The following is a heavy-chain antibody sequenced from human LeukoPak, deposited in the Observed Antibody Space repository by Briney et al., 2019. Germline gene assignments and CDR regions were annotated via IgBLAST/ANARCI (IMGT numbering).Heavy chain of an antibody. J-gene: IGHJ1*01. CDR3: ARDDDRNGHFEY. CDR2: ISDDGSYK. Sequence: PGGSLRLSCTASGFTFDSYAMHWVRQAPGKGLEWVAVISDDGSYKYIADSVRGRFTISRDNSKNTLYLQMNSLRPEDRGLYYCARDDDRNGHFEYWGQGTLVTVSS. CDR1: GFTFDSYA. V-gene: IGHV3-30*04. D-gene: IGHD1-1*01.